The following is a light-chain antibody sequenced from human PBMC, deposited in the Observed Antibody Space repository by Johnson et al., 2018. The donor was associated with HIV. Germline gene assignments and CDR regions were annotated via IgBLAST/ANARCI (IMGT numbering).Light chain of an antibody. CDR2: DNN. CDR1: SSNIGNNY. Sequence: QSVLTQPPSMSAAPGQKVTISCSGSSSNIGNNYVSWYQQVPGTAPKLLIYDNNKRPSVIPGRFSGSKSGTSATLGITGLQTGDEADYYCGTWDSSLSSYVFGIGTKVTVL. J-gene: IGLJ1*01. V-gene: IGLV1-51*01. CDR3: GTWDSSLSSYV.